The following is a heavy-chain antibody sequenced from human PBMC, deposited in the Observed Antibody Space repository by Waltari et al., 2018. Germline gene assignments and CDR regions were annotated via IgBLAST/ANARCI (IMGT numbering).Heavy chain of an antibody. CDR1: GFPFSSYS. Sequence: EVQLVESGGGLVQPGGSRRLSCAASGFPFSSYSMNWVRQAPGKGLECVSYISSRSSTIYYADSVKGRFTISRDNAKNSLYLQMTSLRAEDTSVYYCASLWFRDLWGQGTLVTVSS. J-gene: IGHJ4*02. CDR2: ISSRSSTI. CDR3: ASLWFRDL. D-gene: IGHD3-10*01. V-gene: IGHV3-48*01.